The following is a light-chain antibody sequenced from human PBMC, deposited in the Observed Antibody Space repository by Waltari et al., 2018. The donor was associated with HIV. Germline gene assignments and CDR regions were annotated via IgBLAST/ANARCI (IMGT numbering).Light chain of an antibody. V-gene: IGLV3-10*01. CDR1: ALPTKY. CDR3: YSTDSSGNRNWV. CDR2: EDS. J-gene: IGLJ3*02. Sequence: SYELTQPPSVSVSPGQTARITCSGDALPTKYAYWYQQKSGQAPVLVIYEDSKRPSGIPERFSGSSSGTMATLTISGAQVEDEADYYCYSTDSSGNRNWVFGGGTKLTVL.